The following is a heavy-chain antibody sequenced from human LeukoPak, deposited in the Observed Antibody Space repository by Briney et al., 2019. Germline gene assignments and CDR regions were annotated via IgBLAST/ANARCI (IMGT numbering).Heavy chain of an antibody. CDR3: ARVPPTWIQLWHPLDY. CDR2: IIPIFGTA. D-gene: IGHD5-18*01. Sequence: GSSVKVSCKASGGTFSSYAISWVRQAPGQGLEWMGGIIPIFGTANYAQKFQGRVTITADESTSTAYMELSSLRSEDTAVYYCARVPPTWIQLWHPLDYWGQGTLVTVSS. V-gene: IGHV1-69*01. J-gene: IGHJ4*02. CDR1: GGTFSSYA.